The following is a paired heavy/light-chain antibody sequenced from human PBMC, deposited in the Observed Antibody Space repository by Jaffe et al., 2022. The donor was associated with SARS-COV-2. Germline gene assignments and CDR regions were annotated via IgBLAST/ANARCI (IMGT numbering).Heavy chain of an antibody. CDR2: ISYDGSNK. CDR1: GFTFSSYG. V-gene: IGHV3-30*18. J-gene: IGHJ3*02. Sequence: QVQLVESGGGVVQPGRSLRLSCAASGFTFSSYGMHWVRQAPGKGLEWVAVISYDGSNKYYADSVKGRFTISRDNSKNTLYLQMNSLRAEDTAVYYCAKAIGYCTNGFHDPRCAFDIWGQGTMVTVSS. D-gene: IGHD2-8*01. CDR3: AKAIGYCTNGFHDPRCAFDI.
Light chain of an antibody. V-gene: IGLV3-1*01. CDR1: KLGDKY. J-gene: IGLJ2*01. CDR2: QDS. Sequence: SYELTQPPSVSVSPGQTASITCSGDKLGDKYACWYQQKPGQSPVLVIYQDSKRPSGIPERFSGSNSGNTATLTISGTQAMDEADYYCQAWDSTHVVFGGGTKLTVL. CDR3: QAWDSTHVV.